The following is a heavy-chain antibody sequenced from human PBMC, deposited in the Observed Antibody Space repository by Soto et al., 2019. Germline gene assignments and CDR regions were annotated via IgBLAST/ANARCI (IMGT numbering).Heavy chain of an antibody. J-gene: IGHJ6*02. Sequence: PGGSLRLSCAASGSTFSDYYMNWIRQAPGKGLEWVSYISGSGSTIYYGDSVKGRFTISRDNAKNSLYLQMNSLRADATAVYYCARGMVRGLDYYYGMDVWGQGTTVTVSS. V-gene: IGHV3-11*01. CDR2: ISGSGSTI. CDR1: GSTFSDYY. CDR3: ARGMVRGLDYYYGMDV. D-gene: IGHD3-10*01.